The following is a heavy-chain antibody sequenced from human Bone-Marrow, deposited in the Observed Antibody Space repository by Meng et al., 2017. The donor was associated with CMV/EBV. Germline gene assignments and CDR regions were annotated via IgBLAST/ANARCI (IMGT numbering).Heavy chain of an antibody. CDR2: IYYSGST. Sequence: SETLSLTCTVSGGSISSYYWSWIRQPPGKGLEWIGYIYYSGSTNYNPSLKSRLTMSIDTSKNQFSLKLTSVTAADTAVYYCARDQGGLWGQGTRVTVSS. V-gene: IGHV4-59*12. CDR1: GGSISSYY. CDR3: ARDQGGL. J-gene: IGHJ4*02. D-gene: IGHD3-16*01.